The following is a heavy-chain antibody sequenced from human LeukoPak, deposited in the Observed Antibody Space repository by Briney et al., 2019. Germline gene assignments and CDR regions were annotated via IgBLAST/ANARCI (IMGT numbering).Heavy chain of an antibody. D-gene: IGHD2-15*01. V-gene: IGHV3-33*01. CDR2: ICYDGSNK. J-gene: IGHJ6*02. CDR3: PRDAGYCSGGSCFYGMDV. Sequence: GGALRLSCAASGFTFSSYGMHWVGQAPGKGREGVAVICYDGSNKNYADSVKGRFTISRDNSKNTLYLQINSLRAEDTAVYYCPRDAGYCSGGSCFYGMDVWGQGTTVTVSS. CDR1: GFTFSSYG.